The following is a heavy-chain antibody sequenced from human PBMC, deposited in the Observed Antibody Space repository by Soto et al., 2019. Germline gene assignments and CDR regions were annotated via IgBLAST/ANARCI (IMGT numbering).Heavy chain of an antibody. CDR1: GDSISSISYY. V-gene: IGHV4-39*02. Sequence: LSLTCTVSGDSISSISYYWVLIRQPPGKGLEWIGSIYPGGTTYYNPSLRSRVTISVDTSKNHFSLQLSSVTAADTAVYYRVRGGYCSANQNWSFHWGQGTLVTVFS. J-gene: IGHJ4*02. CDR2: IYPGGTT. D-gene: IGHD2-15*01. CDR3: VRGGYCSANQNWSFH.